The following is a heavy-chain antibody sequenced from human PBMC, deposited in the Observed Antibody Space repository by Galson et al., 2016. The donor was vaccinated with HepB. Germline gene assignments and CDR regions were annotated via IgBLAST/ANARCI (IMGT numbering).Heavy chain of an antibody. V-gene: IGHV4-31*03. CDR2: IYHSGST. CDR1: SGSISSGGYY. J-gene: IGHJ4*02. CDR3: ARDRSSGSGNFGY. Sequence: TLSLTCTVSSGSISSGGYYWSWIRQHPGKGLEWIGFIYHSGSTYYNPSLKSRVSISVDTSKNQFSLRLSSVTAADTAVYYCARDRSSGSGNFGYWGQGTLVTVSS. D-gene: IGHD3-10*01.